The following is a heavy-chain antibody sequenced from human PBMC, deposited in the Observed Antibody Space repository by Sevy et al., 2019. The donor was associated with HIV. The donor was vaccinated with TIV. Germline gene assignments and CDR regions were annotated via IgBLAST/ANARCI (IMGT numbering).Heavy chain of an antibody. D-gene: IGHD1-26*01. Sequence: VSCKASGYTFTSYGISWVRQAPGQGLEWMGWISAYNGNTNYAQKLQGRVTMTTDTSTSTAYMELRSLRSDDTAVYYCAREAGGGSYYDLDYWGQGTLVTVSS. CDR2: ISAYNGNT. CDR1: GYTFTSYG. CDR3: AREAGGGSYYDLDY. J-gene: IGHJ4*02. V-gene: IGHV1-18*01.